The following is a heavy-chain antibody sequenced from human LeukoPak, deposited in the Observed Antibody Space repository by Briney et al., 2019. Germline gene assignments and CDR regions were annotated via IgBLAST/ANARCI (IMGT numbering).Heavy chain of an antibody. CDR1: GGSISSYY. CDR3: ARGYYDSSGYYLIFYFDY. D-gene: IGHD3-22*01. V-gene: IGHV4-59*01. CDR2: IYYSGST. Sequence: SETLSLTCTVSGGSISSYYWSWIRQPPGKGLEGIGYIYYSGSTNYNPSLKSRVTISVDTSKNQFSLKLSSVTAADTAVYYCARGYYDSSGYYLIFYFDYWGQGTLVTVSS. J-gene: IGHJ4*02.